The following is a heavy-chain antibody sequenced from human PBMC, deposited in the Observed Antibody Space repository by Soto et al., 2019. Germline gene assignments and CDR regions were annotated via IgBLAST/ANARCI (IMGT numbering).Heavy chain of an antibody. V-gene: IGHV4-31*03. CDR2: IYDSGST. Sequence: PSETLSLTCTVSGGSISSGGYYWSWIRQHPGKGLEWIGYIYDSGSTYYNPSLKSRVTISVDTSKNQFSLKLSSVTAADTAVYYCARGRILAYSSGWQFDYWGQGTLVTVSS. CDR3: ARGRILAYSSGWQFDY. CDR1: GGSISSGGYY. J-gene: IGHJ4*02. D-gene: IGHD6-19*01.